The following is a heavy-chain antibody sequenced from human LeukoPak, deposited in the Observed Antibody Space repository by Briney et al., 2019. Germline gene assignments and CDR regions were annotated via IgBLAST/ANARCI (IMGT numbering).Heavy chain of an antibody. J-gene: IGHJ6*02. D-gene: IGHD2-21*02. CDR1: GFTFSSYA. Sequence: GGSLRLSCAASGFTFSSYAMSWVRQAPGKGLEWVSAISGSGGSTYYADSVKGRFTISRDNSKNTLYLQMNNLRAEDTAVYYCAKDRRVVVTGNSDMDVWGQGTTVTVSS. V-gene: IGHV3-23*01. CDR2: ISGSGGST. CDR3: AKDRRVVVTGNSDMDV.